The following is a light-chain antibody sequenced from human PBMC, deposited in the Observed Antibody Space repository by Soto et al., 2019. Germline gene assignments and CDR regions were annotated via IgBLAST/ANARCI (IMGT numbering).Light chain of an antibody. Sequence: EIVMTQSPATLSVSPGERATLSCRASQSVSSNLAWYQQKPGQAPRLLIYGASTSATGIPARFSGSGSGTEFTLTISSLQSEDFAVYYCQQYNNWRWTFGQGPKVEI. CDR3: QQYNNWRWT. V-gene: IGKV3-15*01. CDR1: QSVSSN. J-gene: IGKJ1*01. CDR2: GAS.